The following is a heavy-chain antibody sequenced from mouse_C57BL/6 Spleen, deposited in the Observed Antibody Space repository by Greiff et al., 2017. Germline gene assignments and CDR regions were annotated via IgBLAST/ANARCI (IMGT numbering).Heavy chain of an antibody. CDR1: GYTFTSYW. D-gene: IGHD1-1*01. CDR2: IHPNSGST. CDR3: ARKTTVVVDY. J-gene: IGHJ2*01. Sequence: QVQLQQPGAELVKPGASVTLSCKASGYTFTSYWMHWVKQRPGQGLEWIGMIHPNSGSTNYNEKFKSKATLTVDKSSSTAYMQLSSLTSEDSAVYYCARKTTVVVDYWGQGTTLTVSS. V-gene: IGHV1-64*01.